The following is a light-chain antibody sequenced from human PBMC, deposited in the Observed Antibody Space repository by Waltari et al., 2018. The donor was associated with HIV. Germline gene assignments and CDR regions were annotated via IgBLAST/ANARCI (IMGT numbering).Light chain of an antibody. Sequence: SYELTQPPSVSVSPGHTARITCTGDALPTRYAYWYQQKSGQAPVLVIYEDSKRPPGIPERFSGSSSGTMATLTISGAQVEDEADYYCYSRDSSGNSWVFGGGTKLTVL. CDR1: ALPTRY. CDR3: YSRDSSGNSWV. J-gene: IGLJ3*02. CDR2: EDS. V-gene: IGLV3-10*01.